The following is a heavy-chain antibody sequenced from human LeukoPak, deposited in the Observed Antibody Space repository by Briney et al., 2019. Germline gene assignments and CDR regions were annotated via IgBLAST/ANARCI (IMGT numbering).Heavy chain of an antibody. V-gene: IGHV4-59*01. J-gene: IGHJ4*02. CDR3: ARAPYGARFDY. CDR1: GGSISSYY. Sequence: SVTLSLTCTVSGGSISSYYWSWIRQPPGKGLEWIGYIYYSGSTNYNPSLKTRVTISVDTSKNQFSLKLSSVTAADTAVYYCARAPYGARFDYWGQGTLATVSS. D-gene: IGHD3-10*01. CDR2: IYYSGST.